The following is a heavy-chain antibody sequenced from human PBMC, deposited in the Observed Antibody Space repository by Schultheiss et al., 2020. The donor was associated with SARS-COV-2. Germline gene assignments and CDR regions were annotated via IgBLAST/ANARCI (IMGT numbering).Heavy chain of an antibody. CDR3: ARAGGGFLFDY. V-gene: IGHV3-23*01. CDR1: GFTFSSYA. Sequence: GGSLRLSCAASGFTFSSYAMSWVRQAPGKGLEWVSAISGSGGSTYYADSVKGRFTISRDNAKNSLYLHMNSLRAEDTAVYYCARAGGGFLFDYWGQGTLVTVSS. J-gene: IGHJ4*02. CDR2: ISGSGGST. D-gene: IGHD3-16*01.